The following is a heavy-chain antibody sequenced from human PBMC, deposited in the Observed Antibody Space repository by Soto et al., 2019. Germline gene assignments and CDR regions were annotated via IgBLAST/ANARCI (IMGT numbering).Heavy chain of an antibody. CDR2: ISYDGSNK. J-gene: IGHJ6*02. Sequence: QVQLVESGGGVVQPGRSLRLSCAASGFTFSSYGMHWVRQAPGKGLEWVAVISYDGSNKYYADSVKGRFTISRDNSKTPLYLQMNSLRAEDTAVYYCANDYGDYYYYGMDVWGQGTTVTVSS. CDR3: ANDYGDYYYYGMDV. D-gene: IGHD4-17*01. CDR1: GFTFSSYG. V-gene: IGHV3-30*18.